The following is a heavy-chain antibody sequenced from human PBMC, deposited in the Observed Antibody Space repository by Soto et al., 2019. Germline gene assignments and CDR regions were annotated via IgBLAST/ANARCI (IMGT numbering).Heavy chain of an antibody. V-gene: IGHV1-18*01. D-gene: IGHD6-13*01. Sequence: GASVKVSCKACGYTFTSYGISWVRQAPGQGLEWMGWISAYNGNTNYAQKLQGRVTMTTDASTSTAYMELSSLRSEDTAVYYCARDVAGIAAALPLAYWGQGTLVTVSS. CDR1: GYTFTSYG. J-gene: IGHJ4*02. CDR3: ARDVAGIAAALPLAY. CDR2: ISAYNGNT.